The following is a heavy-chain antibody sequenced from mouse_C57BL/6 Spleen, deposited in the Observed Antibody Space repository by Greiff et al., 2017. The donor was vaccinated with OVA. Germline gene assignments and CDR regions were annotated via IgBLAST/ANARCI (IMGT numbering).Heavy chain of an antibody. V-gene: IGHV1-82*01. J-gene: IGHJ3*01. CDR3: ARGWDGYYPY. Sequence: QVQLKQSGPELVKPGASVKISCKASGYAFSSSWMNWVKQRPGKGLEWIGRIYPGDGDTNYNGKFKGKATLTADKSSSTAYMQLSSLTSEDSAVYFCARGWDGYYPYWGQGTLVTVSA. CDR1: GYAFSSSW. D-gene: IGHD2-3*01. CDR2: IYPGDGDT.